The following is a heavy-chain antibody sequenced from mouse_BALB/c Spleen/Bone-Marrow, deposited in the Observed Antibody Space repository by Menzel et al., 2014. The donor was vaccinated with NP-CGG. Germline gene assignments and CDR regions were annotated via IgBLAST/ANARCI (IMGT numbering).Heavy chain of an antibody. CDR1: GFTFTDYY. CDR3: ARDMGGLLFDS. Sequence: EVQLQQSGGGLVQPGGSLRLSCATSGFTFTDYYMNWVRQPPGKALEWLAFIRNKAYGYTTEYSESVKGRFTISRDNSQNILYLQMNTLRAEDSATYYCARDMGGLLFDSWGQGTTLSVSS. CDR2: IRNKAYGYTT. J-gene: IGHJ2*01. V-gene: IGHV7-3*02. D-gene: IGHD1-1*01.